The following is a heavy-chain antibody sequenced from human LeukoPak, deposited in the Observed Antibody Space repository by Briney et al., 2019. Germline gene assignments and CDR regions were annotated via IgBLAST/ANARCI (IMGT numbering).Heavy chain of an antibody. D-gene: IGHD1-1*01. CDR1: GFTFGDYA. Sequence: GGSLRLSCTASGFTFGDYAMSWIRQAPGKGLEWVGFIRSKAYGETADYAASVKGRFTISRDDSKAIAYLQMNSLKTEDTAVYHCTRDRGAYNLYDYWGQGTLVTVPS. J-gene: IGHJ4*02. CDR3: TRDRGAYNLYDY. V-gene: IGHV3-49*03. CDR2: IRSKAYGETA.